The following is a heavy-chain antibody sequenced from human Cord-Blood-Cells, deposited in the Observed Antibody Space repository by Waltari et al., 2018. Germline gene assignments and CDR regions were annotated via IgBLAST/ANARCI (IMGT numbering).Heavy chain of an antibody. Sequence: VQLAQSGAAGKKAGASGKASCQASGYTSTSYAMHWVRQAPGQRLEWMGRVNAGNGTTKYAQKFQGRVTITRETSGSTAYMELSSLRSGHTAVYYCATGPYRGEGTLVTVSS. CDR2: VNAGNGTT. V-gene: IGHV1-3*01. J-gene: IGHJ4*02. CDR3: ATGPY. CDR1: GYTSTSYA.